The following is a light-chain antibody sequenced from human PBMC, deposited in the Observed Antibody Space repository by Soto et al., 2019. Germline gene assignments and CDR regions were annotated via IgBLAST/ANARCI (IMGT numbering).Light chain of an antibody. V-gene: IGKV1-9*01. CDR2: AAS. Sequence: DIQLTQSPSFLSASIGDRVTITCWASQGISSFLAWYQQKPGKAPNLLIFAASTLQSGVPSRFTGSGSGTDFTLTISSLQPEDFATYYCQQFSSYPLTFGGGTKVEIK. CDR1: QGISSF. J-gene: IGKJ4*01. CDR3: QQFSSYPLT.